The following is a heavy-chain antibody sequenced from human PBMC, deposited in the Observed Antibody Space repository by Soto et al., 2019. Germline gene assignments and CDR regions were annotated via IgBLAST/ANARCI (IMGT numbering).Heavy chain of an antibody. V-gene: IGHV1-18*01. CDR2: ISGYNGDA. Sequence: QGQLVQSGAEVKQPGASVKVSCKASGYTFSTYGISWVRQAPGQGLEWMGWISGYNGDAKYAQKFKGRVTMTIDTATTTAYLELRRLTYDDTAVYFCAKNGHPPYYYYGMDVWGQGTTVTVSS. CDR1: GYTFSTYG. D-gene: IGHD2-8*01. J-gene: IGHJ6*02. CDR3: AKNGHPPYYYYGMDV.